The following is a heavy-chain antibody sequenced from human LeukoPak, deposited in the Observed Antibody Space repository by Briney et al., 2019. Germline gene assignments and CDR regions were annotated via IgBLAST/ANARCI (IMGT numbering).Heavy chain of an antibody. CDR2: ISSSSSYI. Sequence: GGSLRLSCAASGFTFSSYSMNWVRQAPGKGLEWVSSISSSSSYIYYADSVKGRFTISRDNAKNSLYLQMNSLRAEDTAVYYCARDPQGGQADYYYYGMDVWGQGTTVTVSS. D-gene: IGHD1-26*01. CDR3: ARDPQGGQADYYYYGMDV. V-gene: IGHV3-21*01. CDR1: GFTFSSYS. J-gene: IGHJ6*02.